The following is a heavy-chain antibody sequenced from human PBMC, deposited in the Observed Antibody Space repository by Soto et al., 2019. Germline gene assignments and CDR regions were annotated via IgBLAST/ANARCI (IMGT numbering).Heavy chain of an antibody. J-gene: IGHJ4*02. Sequence: SETLSLTCTVSGGSVSSGLYYWSCIRQPPGKGLEWIGYIYNSGSTNYNPSLKSRVTISEDTSKNQFSLKLSSVTAADTAVYYCAREGWPHTIRAFDYWGQGTLVTAPQ. V-gene: IGHV4-61*01. CDR1: GGSVSSGLYY. CDR3: AREGWPHTIRAFDY. CDR2: IYNSGST. D-gene: IGHD2-15*01.